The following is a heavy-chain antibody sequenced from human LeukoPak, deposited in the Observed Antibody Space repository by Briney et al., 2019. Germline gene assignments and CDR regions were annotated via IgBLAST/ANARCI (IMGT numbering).Heavy chain of an antibody. Sequence: ASVKVSCKASGYTFTRYGISWVRQAPGQGLEWMGWINPNNGNTNYVQKLQGRVTMTTDTSTSTAYMELRSLRSDDTAVYYCARDLSYYGSGSYYFGRWGQGTLVTVSS. D-gene: IGHD3-10*01. V-gene: IGHV1-18*01. J-gene: IGHJ4*02. CDR2: INPNNGNT. CDR3: ARDLSYYGSGSYYFGR. CDR1: GYTFTRYG.